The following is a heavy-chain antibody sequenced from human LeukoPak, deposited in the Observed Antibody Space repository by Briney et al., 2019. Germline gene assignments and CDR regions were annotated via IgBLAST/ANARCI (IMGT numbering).Heavy chain of an antibody. Sequence: GGSLRLSCVASGFTFSSYWMHWVRQAPGKGLVWVSRINSDGSTTTYADSVRGRFTISRDNAKHTLYLQTNSLRAEDTAVYYCERGGFDTIGFDYWGQGTLVTVSS. D-gene: IGHD3-10*01. J-gene: IGHJ4*02. CDR1: GFTFSSYW. V-gene: IGHV3-74*01. CDR2: INSDGSTT. CDR3: ERGGFDTIGFDY.